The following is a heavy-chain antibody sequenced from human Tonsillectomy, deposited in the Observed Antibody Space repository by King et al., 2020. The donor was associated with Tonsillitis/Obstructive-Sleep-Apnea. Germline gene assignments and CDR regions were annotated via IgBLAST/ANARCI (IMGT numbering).Heavy chain of an antibody. CDR2: ISFNVINK. CDR1: GFTFRTHS. Sequence: VQLVESGGGVVQPGRALRLSCAASGFTFRTHSLHWGRQAPGKGLEWGAVISFNVINKNYGDSVKGRFTISRDNSKNTLYLQMNSLRVEDTAVYYCAKDAGSDSSSFSDSWGQGTLVTVSS. V-gene: IGHV3-30*01. CDR3: AKDAGSDSSSFSDS. J-gene: IGHJ4*02. D-gene: IGHD1-26*01.